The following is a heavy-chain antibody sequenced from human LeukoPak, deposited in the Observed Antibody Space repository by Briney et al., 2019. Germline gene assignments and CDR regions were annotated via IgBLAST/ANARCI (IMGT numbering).Heavy chain of an antibody. CDR2: IYSGGST. V-gene: IGHV3-53*04. Sequence: PGGSLRLSCAASGFTFSSYAMSWVRQAPGKGLEWVSVIYSGGSTYYADSVKGRFTISRHNSKNTLYLQMNSLRAEDTAVYYCARDTPMHAFDIWGQGTMVTVSS. D-gene: IGHD2-15*01. CDR1: GFTFSSYA. J-gene: IGHJ3*02. CDR3: ARDTPMHAFDI.